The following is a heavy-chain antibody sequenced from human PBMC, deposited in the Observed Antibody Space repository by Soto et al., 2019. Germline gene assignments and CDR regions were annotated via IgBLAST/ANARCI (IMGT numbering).Heavy chain of an antibody. V-gene: IGHV3-30*18. CDR3: AKGGSFDI. J-gene: IGHJ4*02. Sequence: GGSLILSCAASGFAFSTYGLHWVRQAPGKELEWVAIITSDVNYKYYADSVKGRFTISRDNSKNTLFLQMNSLRAEDTAVYYCAKGGSFDIWGQGTLVTVSS. CDR1: GFAFSTYG. CDR2: ITSDVNYK. D-gene: IGHD3-16*01.